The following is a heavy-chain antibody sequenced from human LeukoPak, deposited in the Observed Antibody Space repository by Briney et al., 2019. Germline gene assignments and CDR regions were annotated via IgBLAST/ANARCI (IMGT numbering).Heavy chain of an antibody. Sequence: PSEPLSLTCTASGGSFSSYYWSWIRQPPGKGREWSGYIYYSGSTNYHPSLKSRVTISVDTSKNQFSLKLSSVTAADTAVYYCASTLYSGSYYLTQLDYWGQGTLVTVSS. CDR2: IYYSGST. D-gene: IGHD1-26*01. V-gene: IGHV4-59*01. CDR3: ASTLYSGSYYLTQLDY. CDR1: GGSFSSYY. J-gene: IGHJ4*02.